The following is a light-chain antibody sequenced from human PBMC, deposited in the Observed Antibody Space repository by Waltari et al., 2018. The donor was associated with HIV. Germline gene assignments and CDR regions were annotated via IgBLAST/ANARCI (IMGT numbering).Light chain of an antibody. V-gene: IGLV3-1*01. Sequence: SYELTQPPSVSVSPGQTASITCSGDKLGDKYACWYQQKPGQSPVLVIYQDIKRPSGIPERFSGSNSGNTATLTINGTQAMDEADYYCQAWDSSTVVFGGGTKLTVL. J-gene: IGLJ2*01. CDR1: KLGDKY. CDR3: QAWDSSTVV. CDR2: QDI.